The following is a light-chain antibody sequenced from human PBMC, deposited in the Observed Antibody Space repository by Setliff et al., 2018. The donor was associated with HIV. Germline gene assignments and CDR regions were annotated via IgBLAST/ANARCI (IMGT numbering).Light chain of an antibody. Sequence: QSALAQPASVSGSPGQSITISCTGTSSDVGRYNYVSWYQQHPGKAPKLIIYEVTNRPSGVSTRFSGSKSGNTASLTISGVQAEDEADYYCRSYTSSSTLGSYVFGIGTKVTV. CDR3: RSYTSSSTLGSYV. J-gene: IGLJ1*01. CDR1: SSDVGRYNY. CDR2: EVT. V-gene: IGLV2-14*01.